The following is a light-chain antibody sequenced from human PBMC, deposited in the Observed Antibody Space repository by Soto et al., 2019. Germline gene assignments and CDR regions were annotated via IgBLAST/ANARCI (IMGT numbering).Light chain of an antibody. CDR1: QSVSSY. CDR3: QQRNNWPIT. Sequence: TQSPSSLSASLGDRATIPCRASQSVSSYLAWYQQKPGQAPRLLIYEASTLATGIPARFSGSGSGTEFTLTISSLEPEDFAVYYCQQRNNWPITFGQGTQVEIK. CDR2: EAS. V-gene: IGKV3-11*01. J-gene: IGKJ5*01.